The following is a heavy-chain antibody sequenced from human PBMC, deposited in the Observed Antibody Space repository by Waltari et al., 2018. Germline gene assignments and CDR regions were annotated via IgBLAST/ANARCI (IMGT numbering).Heavy chain of an antibody. Sequence: QVYLVESGGGVVQPGGSLEISCLASGLTSRKFGMHWVLQSPGKGLEWVAVISYDGNKIVDADSVKGRFTISRDNRKNILYLQLNSLRPEDTATYYCAKDGDYSLPGYDAFDVWGQGTVVTVSS. CDR1: GLTSRKFG. V-gene: IGHV3-30*19. J-gene: IGHJ3*01. CDR3: AKDGDYSLPGYDAFDV. CDR2: ISYDGNKI. D-gene: IGHD4-17*01.